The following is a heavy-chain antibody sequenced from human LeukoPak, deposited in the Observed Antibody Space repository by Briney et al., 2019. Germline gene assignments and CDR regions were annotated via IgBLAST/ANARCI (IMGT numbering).Heavy chain of an antibody. V-gene: IGHV3-74*01. Sequence: GGSLKLSCAASGFPFNNYWIHWVRQAPGKGLMWVSSINTDGCTTRYAASVQGRFTISRDNAKNTLSLQMNSLRDDDTAVYYCARAGASGWYAAGWFDPWGQGTLVTVSS. CDR2: INTDGCTT. CDR3: ARAGASGWYAAGWFDP. D-gene: IGHD6-19*01. CDR1: GFPFNNYW. J-gene: IGHJ5*02.